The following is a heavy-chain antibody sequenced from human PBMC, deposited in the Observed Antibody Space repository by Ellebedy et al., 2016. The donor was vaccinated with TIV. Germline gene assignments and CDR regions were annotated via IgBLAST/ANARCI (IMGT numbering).Heavy chain of an antibody. CDR3: ARDSRVTTSYYYYAMDV. CDR1: GFTFSNYA. CDR2: ISYDGSNK. V-gene: IGHV3-30-3*01. J-gene: IGHJ6*02. Sequence: GGSLRLSCAASGFTFSNYAMHWVRQAPGKGLEWVAVISYDGSNKYYADSVKGRFTISRDNSKNTLYLQMNSLRAEDTAVYYCARDSRVTTSYYYYAMDVWGQGTTVTVSS. D-gene: IGHD4-17*01.